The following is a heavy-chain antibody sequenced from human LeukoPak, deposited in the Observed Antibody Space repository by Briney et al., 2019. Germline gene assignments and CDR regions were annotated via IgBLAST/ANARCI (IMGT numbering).Heavy chain of an antibody. CDR1: GGTFSSYA. Sequence: SVKVSCKASGGTFSSYAISWVRQAPGQGLEWMGGIIPIFGTANYAQKFQGRVTITTDESTSTAYMELSSLRSEDTAVYYCAREPQSVEGFGELSPHYYYYYMDVWGKGTTVTVSS. J-gene: IGHJ6*03. CDR3: AREPQSVEGFGELSPHYYYYYMDV. V-gene: IGHV1-69*05. CDR2: IIPIFGTA. D-gene: IGHD3-10*01.